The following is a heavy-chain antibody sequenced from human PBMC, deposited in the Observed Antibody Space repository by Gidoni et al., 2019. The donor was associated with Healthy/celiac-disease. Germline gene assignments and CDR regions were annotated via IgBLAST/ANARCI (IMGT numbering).Heavy chain of an antibody. Sequence: QVQLQESGPGLVKPSETLSLTCTVPGGPISSYYWRWIRQPPGKGLEWIVYIYYSGSTNYNPSLKSRVTISVDTSKNQFSLKLSSVTAADTAVYYCARDRYYDILTGYRLDAFDIWGQGTMVTVSS. CDR2: IYYSGST. CDR3: ARDRYYDILTGYRLDAFDI. CDR1: GGPISSYY. V-gene: IGHV4-59*01. J-gene: IGHJ3*02. D-gene: IGHD3-9*01.